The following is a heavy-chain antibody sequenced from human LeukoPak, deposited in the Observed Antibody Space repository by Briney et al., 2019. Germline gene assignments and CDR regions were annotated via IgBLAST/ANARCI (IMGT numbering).Heavy chain of an antibody. Sequence: SETLSLTCVVSSYSISSGYYWGWIRQPPGKGLEWIGNIYHSVSTYYNPSLKSRVTISVDTSKNQFSLKLGSVTAADTAMYYCAVTSLLWFGEFPDLPIYFDYWGQGTLVTVSS. J-gene: IGHJ4*02. D-gene: IGHD3-10*01. CDR1: SYSISSGYY. CDR2: IYHSVST. V-gene: IGHV4-38-2*01. CDR3: AVTSLLWFGEFPDLPIYFDY.